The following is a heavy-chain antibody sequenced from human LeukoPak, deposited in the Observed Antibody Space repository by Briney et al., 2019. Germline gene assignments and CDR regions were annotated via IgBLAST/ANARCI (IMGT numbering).Heavy chain of an antibody. Sequence: ASVKVSCKASGYTFTSYYMHRVRQAPGQGLEWMGIINPTTGDTTYAQKFQGRLTMTRDMSTSTVYMDLSSLTSEDTAVFYCARYGFSAVWQGGWHAFDIWGQGTVVTVSS. CDR1: GYTFTSYY. CDR3: ARYGFSAVWQGGWHAFDI. V-gene: IGHV1-46*01. D-gene: IGHD2-15*01. CDR2: INPTTGDT. J-gene: IGHJ3*02.